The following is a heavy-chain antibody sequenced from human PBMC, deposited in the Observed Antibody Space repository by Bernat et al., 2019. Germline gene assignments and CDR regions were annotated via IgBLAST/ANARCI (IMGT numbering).Heavy chain of an antibody. CDR3: ARDPLAAAARGAFDI. J-gene: IGHJ3*02. D-gene: IGHD6-13*01. Sequence: QVQLVESGGGVVQPGRSLRLSCAASGFTFSSYGMHWVRQAPGKGLEWVAVISYDGSNKYYADSVKGRFTISRDNSKNTLYLQMNSLRAEDTAVYYCARDPLAAAARGAFDIWGQGTMVTVSS. CDR2: ISYDGSNK. CDR1: GFTFSSYG. V-gene: IGHV3-30*03.